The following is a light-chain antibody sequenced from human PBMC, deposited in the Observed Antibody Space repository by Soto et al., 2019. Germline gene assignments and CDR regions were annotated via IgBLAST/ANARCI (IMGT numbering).Light chain of an antibody. J-gene: IGLJ3*02. Sequence: QSVLTQPPSVSAAPGQKVTISCSGGSSNIGKNLVSWYQKFPGTAPKLLIYDGNKRPSGIPDRFSGSESDTSATLGITGLQTGDEADYYCVSWDSSLYAVVFGGGTKLTVL. CDR3: VSWDSSLYAVV. V-gene: IGLV1-51*01. CDR1: SSNIGKNL. CDR2: DGN.